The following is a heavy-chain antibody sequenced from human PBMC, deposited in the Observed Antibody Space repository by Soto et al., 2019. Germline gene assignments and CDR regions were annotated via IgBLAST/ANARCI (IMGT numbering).Heavy chain of an antibody. J-gene: IGHJ6*02. D-gene: IGHD4-17*01. CDR2: TRNKANSYTT. CDR1: GFTFSDHY. CDR3: GTTVTTLYYYGMDV. V-gene: IGHV3-72*01. Sequence: GGSLRLSCAASGFTFSDHYMDWVRQAPGKGLEWVGRTRNKANSYTTEYAASVKGRFTISRDDSKNSLYLQMNSLKTEDTAVYYCGTTVTTLYYYGMDVWGQGTTVTVSS.